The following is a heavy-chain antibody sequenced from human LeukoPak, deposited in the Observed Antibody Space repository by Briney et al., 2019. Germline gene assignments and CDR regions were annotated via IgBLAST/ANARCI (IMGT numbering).Heavy chain of an antibody. Sequence: GASVKVSCKASGYTFTSYGISWVRQAPGQGLEWMGWISAYNGNTNYAQKLQGRVTMTTDTSTSTAYMELRSLRSDDTAVYYCASCSTGVCILKHPDAFDIWGQGTMVTVSS. CDR2: ISAYNGNT. CDR1: GYTFTSYG. J-gene: IGHJ3*02. V-gene: IGHV1-18*01. D-gene: IGHD2-8*01. CDR3: ASCSTGVCILKHPDAFDI.